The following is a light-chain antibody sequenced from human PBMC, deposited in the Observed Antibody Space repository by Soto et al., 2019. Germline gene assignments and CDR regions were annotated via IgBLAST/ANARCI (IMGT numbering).Light chain of an antibody. CDR2: DAS. CDR3: QQRTNWPPWT. Sequence: EIVLTQSPFTLSFSPVDRSTLSFMASQSINGNYLHWYQQKPGQAPRLLIYDASNRATGIPARFSGSGSGTDFTLTISSLEPEDFAVYYCQQRTNWPPWTFGQGTKVDIK. CDR1: QSINGNY. V-gene: IGKV3-11*01. J-gene: IGKJ1*01.